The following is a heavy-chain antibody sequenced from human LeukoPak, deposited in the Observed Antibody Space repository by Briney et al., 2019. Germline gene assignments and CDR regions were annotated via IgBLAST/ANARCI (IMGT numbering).Heavy chain of an antibody. V-gene: IGHV5-51*01. Sequence: GESLKISWRYSGYSFASYWFGWVRHMPGKGLEWIGVIYPGDSDTRYSPSFEGQVTISGDKSTSSAFLQWRSLRASDTAMYYCARRSYEGSTSAFDIWGQGTMVIVSA. CDR2: IYPGDSDT. D-gene: IGHD2/OR15-2a*01. CDR1: GYSFASYW. CDR3: ARRSYEGSTSAFDI. J-gene: IGHJ3*02.